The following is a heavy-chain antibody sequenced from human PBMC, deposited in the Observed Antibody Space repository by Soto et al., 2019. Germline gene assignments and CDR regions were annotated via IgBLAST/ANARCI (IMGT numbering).Heavy chain of an antibody. V-gene: IGHV4-30-4*01. D-gene: IGHD7-27*01. CDR3: ARGRYCLTGRCFPNCFDY. Sequence: PSETLSLTCSVSGDSISNLDYFWAWIRQPPGQALEYIGYIYKSATTYYNPSFESRVAISVDTSRSQFSLNVTSVTAADTAVYFCARGRYCLTGRCFPNCFDYWGQGALVTVSS. CDR1: GDSISNLDYF. J-gene: IGHJ5*01. CDR2: IYKSATT.